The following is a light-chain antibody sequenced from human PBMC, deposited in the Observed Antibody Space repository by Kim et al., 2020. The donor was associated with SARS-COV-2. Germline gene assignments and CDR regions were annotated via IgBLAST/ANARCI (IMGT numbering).Light chain of an antibody. J-gene: IGLJ2*01. CDR2: NDR. CDR3: HVWDSSTGGV. V-gene: IGLV3-9*01. CDR1: NIGSKI. Sequence: VPLDQTARITFGGTNIGSKIVPWYQQTPGQSPVLVISNDRNRPSGIPERFSGSNSGNTAALTISRAQAGDEADFYCHVWDSSTGGVFGEETQLIVL.